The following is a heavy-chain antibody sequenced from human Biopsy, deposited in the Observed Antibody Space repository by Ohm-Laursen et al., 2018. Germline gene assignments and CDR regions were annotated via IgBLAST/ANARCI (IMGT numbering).Heavy chain of an antibody. J-gene: IGHJ6*02. CDR3: ARVPLPGIGAAYQGRFLYGMDV. V-gene: IGHV4-4*07. CDR2: IYTSGSP. D-gene: IGHD6-13*01. Sequence: SDTLSLTCTVSGDSINNYYWSWIRQPAGKGLEWIGRIYTSGSPNYNFSLESRVTMSVDTSKNQFSLSLRSVTAADTAVYYCARVPLPGIGAAYQGRFLYGMDVWGQGTTVSVSS. CDR1: GDSINNYY.